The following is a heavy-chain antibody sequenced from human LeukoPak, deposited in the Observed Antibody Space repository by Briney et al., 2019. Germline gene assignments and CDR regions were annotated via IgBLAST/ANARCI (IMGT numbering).Heavy chain of an antibody. CDR3: ARLHDFWSGYN. D-gene: IGHD3-3*01. Sequence: SETLSLTCTVSGGSPSSSSYYWGWIRQPPGKGLEWIGSIYYSGSTYYNPSLKSRVTISVDTSKNQFSLKLSSVTAADTAVYYCARLHDFWSGYNWGQGTLVTVSS. CDR1: GGSPSSSSYY. V-gene: IGHV4-39*01. CDR2: IYYSGST. J-gene: IGHJ4*02.